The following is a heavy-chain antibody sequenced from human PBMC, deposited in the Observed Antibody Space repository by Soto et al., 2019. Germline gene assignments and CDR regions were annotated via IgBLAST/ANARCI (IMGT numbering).Heavy chain of an antibody. CDR2: INHSGST. Sequence: LSLTCAVYGGSFSGYYWSWIRQPPWKGLEWIGEINHSGSTNYNPSLKSRVTISVDTSKNQFSLKLSSVTAADTAVYYCARGSYYYSSSWYDTNWFDPWGQGTLVTVSS. CDR3: ARGSYYYSSSWYDTNWFDP. V-gene: IGHV4-34*01. J-gene: IGHJ5*02. D-gene: IGHD6-13*01. CDR1: GGSFSGYY.